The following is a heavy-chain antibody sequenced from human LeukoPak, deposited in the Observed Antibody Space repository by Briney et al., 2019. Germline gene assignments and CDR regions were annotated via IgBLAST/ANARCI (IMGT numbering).Heavy chain of an antibody. V-gene: IGHV4-30-2*01. D-gene: IGHD4-23*01. J-gene: IGHJ4*02. CDR1: GGSISSGGYS. CDR3: ARNGGNSDFDY. Sequence: SETLSLTCAVSGGSISSGGYSWSWIRQPPGKGLEWIGYIYHSGSTYYNPSLKSRVTMLLDKSKNQFSLKLSSVTAADTAVYYCARNGGNSDFDYWGQGTLVTVSS. CDR2: IYHSGST.